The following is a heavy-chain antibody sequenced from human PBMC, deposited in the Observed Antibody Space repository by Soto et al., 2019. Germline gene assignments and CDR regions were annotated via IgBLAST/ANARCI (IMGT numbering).Heavy chain of an antibody. Sequence: PSETLSLTCTVSGGSISSGDYYWSWICQTPGKGLEWIGYIDNSGSTYYNPSFKSRLTISIDTSRNQFSLKLTSVTAADTAVYYCGRAVPAAVGGGFDYWGQGIPVTVSS. V-gene: IGHV4-30-4*01. D-gene: IGHD2-2*01. CDR1: GGSISSGDYY. J-gene: IGHJ4*02. CDR3: GRAVPAAVGGGFDY. CDR2: IDNSGST.